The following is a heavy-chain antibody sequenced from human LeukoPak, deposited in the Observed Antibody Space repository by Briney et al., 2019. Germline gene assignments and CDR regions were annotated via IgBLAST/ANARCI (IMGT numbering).Heavy chain of an antibody. V-gene: IGHV4-31*03. Sequence: SETLSLTCTVSGAAISSGGYYWSWIRQHPGKGLEWIGHIYHSGSTYSNPSLKSRVTISVDTSKNQFSLKLSSVTAADTAVYYCARVWRYAFDIWGQGTMVTVSS. CDR2: IYHSGST. J-gene: IGHJ3*02. D-gene: IGHD3-3*01. CDR3: ARVWRYAFDI. CDR1: GAAISSGGYY.